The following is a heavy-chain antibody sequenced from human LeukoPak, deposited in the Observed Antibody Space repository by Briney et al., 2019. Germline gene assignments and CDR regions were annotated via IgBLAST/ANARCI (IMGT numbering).Heavy chain of an antibody. V-gene: IGHV1-18*01. CDR2: VSAYNGKT. D-gene: IGHD1-26*01. CDR3: ARGGTYYPCIDY. J-gene: IGHJ4*02. CDR1: GYTFTTTY. Sequence: ASVKVSCKTSGYTFTTTYINWVRQAPGQGLEWMGWVSAYNGKTSYAQKFQGRVTMTIDTSTTTAYMDLTSLTFDDTADYYCARGGTYYPCIDYWGQGTLVTVSS.